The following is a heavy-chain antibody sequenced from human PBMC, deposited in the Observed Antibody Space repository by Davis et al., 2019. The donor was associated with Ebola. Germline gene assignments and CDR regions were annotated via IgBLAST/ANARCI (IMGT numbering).Heavy chain of an antibody. CDR1: GFTFSSYG. D-gene: IGHD6-19*01. J-gene: IGHJ6*02. CDR2: ISYDGSNK. CDR3: AKDRSSGWYYYYYGMDV. Sequence: PGGSLRLSCAASGFTFSSYGMHWVRQAPGKGLEWVAVISYDGSNKYYADSVKGRFTISRDNSKNTLYLQMNSLRAEDTAVYYCAKDRSSGWYYYYYGMDVWGQGTTVTVSS. V-gene: IGHV3-30*18.